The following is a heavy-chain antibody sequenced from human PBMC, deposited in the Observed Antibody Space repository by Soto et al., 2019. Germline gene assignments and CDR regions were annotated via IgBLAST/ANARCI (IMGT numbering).Heavy chain of an antibody. D-gene: IGHD3-10*01. J-gene: IGHJ6*02. CDR1: GFTFDDYA. CDR2: ISWNSGSI. Sequence: EVQLVESGGGLVQPGRSLRLSCAASGFTFDDYAMHWVRQAPGKGLEWVSGISWNSGSIGYADSVKGRFTISRDNAKNSLYLQMNSLRAEDTALYYCAKDKSRITMVRGVQEIYYGMDVWGQGTTVTVSS. V-gene: IGHV3-9*01. CDR3: AKDKSRITMVRGVQEIYYGMDV.